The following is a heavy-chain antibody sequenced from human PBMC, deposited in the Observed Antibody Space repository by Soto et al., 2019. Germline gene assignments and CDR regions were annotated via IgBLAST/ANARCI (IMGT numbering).Heavy chain of an antibody. CDR2: IGTSGTPT. Sequence: GGSLRLSCIASGFTFRNYAMAWVRQAPGEDLEWVSAIGTSGTPTLYADSVKSRFSISGDDSRNTVSLQMNSLGVEDTATYYCTRILWSSRRDALDIWGQGTTVTVSS. V-gene: IGHV3-23*01. CDR3: TRILWSSRRDALDI. D-gene: IGHD2-21*01. CDR1: GFTFRNYA. J-gene: IGHJ6*02.